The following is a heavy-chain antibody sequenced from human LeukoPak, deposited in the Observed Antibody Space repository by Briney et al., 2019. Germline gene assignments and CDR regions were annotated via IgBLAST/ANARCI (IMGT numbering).Heavy chain of an antibody. CDR1: GFTFSNAW. J-gene: IGHJ4*02. CDR2: IKSKTDGGTT. D-gene: IGHD6-13*01. Sequence: GGSLRLSCAASGFTFSNAWMSWVRQAPGKGLEWVGRIKSKTDGGTTDYAAPVKGRFTISRDDSKNTLYLQMNSLRAEDTAVYYCARVIAAAAGLDYWGQGTLVTVYS. V-gene: IGHV3-15*01. CDR3: ARVIAAAAGLDY.